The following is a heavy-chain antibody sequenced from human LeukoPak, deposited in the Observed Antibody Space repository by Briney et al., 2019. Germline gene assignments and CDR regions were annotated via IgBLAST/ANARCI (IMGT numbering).Heavy chain of an antibody. D-gene: IGHD1-26*01. CDR1: GCTVNRNV. J-gene: IGHJ4*02. CDR2: ISGSGGST. Sequence: GGSLRLSCVASGCTVNRNVMSWGRQAPGKGLGWVSAISGSGGSTYYANSLKGRFTISRDNSKNTLYLQLNSLRAEDTAVYYCAKGKWREGATFDYWGQGTLVTVSS. CDR3: AKGKWREGATFDY. V-gene: IGHV3-23*01.